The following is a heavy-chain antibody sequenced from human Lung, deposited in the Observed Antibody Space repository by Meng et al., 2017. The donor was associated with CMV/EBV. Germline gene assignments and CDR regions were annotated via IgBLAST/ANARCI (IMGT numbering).Heavy chain of an antibody. CDR2: VNPISDDT. Sequence: SCQASGYSFSGFYLNWARQAPGHGLEWLGRVNPISDDTHLAQKFEGRITVTRGATINTAFMELTRLRSDDTAVYYCAKSSDNGWSSWGPGTLVTVSS. J-gene: IGHJ4*01. D-gene: IGHD6-19*01. CDR3: AKSSDNGWSS. CDR1: GYSFSGFY. V-gene: IGHV1-2*06.